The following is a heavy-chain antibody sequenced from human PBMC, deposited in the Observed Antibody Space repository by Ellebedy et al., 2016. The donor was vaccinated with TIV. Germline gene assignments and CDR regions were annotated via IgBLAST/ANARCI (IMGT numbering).Heavy chain of an antibody. Sequence: GGSLRLSXAASGFSFSGYWMTWVRQAPGKGLEWVANIKQDGSETYYVDSVGGRFTVSRDNAKNLLYLQMNSLRAEDTAIYYCARDRLQDLRWAHVPNYWGQGTLVTVSS. J-gene: IGHJ4*02. CDR3: ARDRLQDLRWAHVPNY. CDR1: GFSFSGYW. CDR2: IKQDGSET. V-gene: IGHV3-7*01. D-gene: IGHD4-23*01.